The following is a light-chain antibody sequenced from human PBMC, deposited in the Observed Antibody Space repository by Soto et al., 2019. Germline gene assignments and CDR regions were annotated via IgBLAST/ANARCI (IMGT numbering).Light chain of an antibody. J-gene: IGKJ1*01. CDR3: LQYSSHSWT. CDR2: DAS. Sequence: EIVLTQSPGTLSVSPGERATLSCRASQSVSSNLAWYQQKPGQAPRLLISDASTRATGIPARFSGSGSGTELTITISRLQPDDVETYYCLQYSSHSWTFGQGTKVDIK. V-gene: IGKV3-15*01. CDR1: QSVSSN.